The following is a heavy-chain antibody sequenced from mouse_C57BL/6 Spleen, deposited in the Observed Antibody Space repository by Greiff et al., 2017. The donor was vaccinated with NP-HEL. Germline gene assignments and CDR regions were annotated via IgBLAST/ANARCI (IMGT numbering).Heavy chain of an antibody. CDR2: IYPRDGST. CDR3: ARDYCGSSSGDY. V-gene: IGHV1-78*01. J-gene: IGHJ2*01. D-gene: IGHD1-1*01. CDR1: GYTFTDHT. Sequence: VQLQQSDAELVKPGASVKISCKVSGYTFTDHTIHWMKQRPEQGLEWIGYIYPRDGSTKYNEKFKGKATLTADKSSSTAYMQITSLTSEDPAVYYCARDYCGSSSGDYWGQGTTLTVSS.